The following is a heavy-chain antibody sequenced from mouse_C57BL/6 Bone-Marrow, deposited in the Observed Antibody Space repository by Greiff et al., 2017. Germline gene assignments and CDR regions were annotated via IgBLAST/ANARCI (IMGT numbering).Heavy chain of an antibody. Sequence: EVMLVESGGGLVKPGGSLKLSCAASGFTFSSYTMSWVRQTPEKRLGWVATISGGGGNTYYPDSVKGRFTISRDNAKNTLYLQMSSLRSEDTALYYCARQGDAWFAYWGQGTLVTVSA. CDR1: GFTFSSYT. D-gene: IGHD3-3*01. CDR2: ISGGGGNT. V-gene: IGHV5-9*01. CDR3: ARQGDAWFAY. J-gene: IGHJ3*01.